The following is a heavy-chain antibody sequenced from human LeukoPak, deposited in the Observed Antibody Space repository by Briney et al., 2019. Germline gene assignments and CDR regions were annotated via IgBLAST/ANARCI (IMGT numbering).Heavy chain of an antibody. D-gene: IGHD2-15*01. CDR1: GGSISSSSYY. Sequence: SETLSLTCTVSGGSISSSSYYWGWIRQPPGKGLEWIGYIYYSGSTNYNPSLKSRVTISVDTSKNQFSLKLSSVTAADTAVYYCASLHLGYCSGGSCHRFQGWFDPWGQGTLVTVSS. CDR3: ASLHLGYCSGGSCHRFQGWFDP. J-gene: IGHJ5*02. V-gene: IGHV4-61*05. CDR2: IYYSGST.